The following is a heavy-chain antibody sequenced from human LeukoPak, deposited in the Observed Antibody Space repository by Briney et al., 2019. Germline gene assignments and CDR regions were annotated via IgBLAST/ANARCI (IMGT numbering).Heavy chain of an antibody. CDR2: IGFNGRDV. V-gene: IGHV3-30*02. CDR1: GFAFSSSW. CDR3: VKEIH. J-gene: IGHJ4*02. Sequence: HAGGSLRLSCAASGFAFSSSWMGWVRQAPGKGLEWIGFIGFNGRDVYYADSVKGRFTLSRDNAEKTLYLEMTSLRAEDTAVYYCVKEIHWGQGTLVIVSS.